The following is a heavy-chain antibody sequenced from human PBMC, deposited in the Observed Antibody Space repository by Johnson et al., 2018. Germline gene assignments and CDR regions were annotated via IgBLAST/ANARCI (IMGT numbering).Heavy chain of an antibody. CDR3: ARDSASSGWYHYYMDV. CDR2: ISGSGGST. Sequence: VQLVQSGGGLVKPGGSLRLSCAASGFTFSSYAMSWVRQAPGKGLEWVSAISGSGGSTYYADSVKGRFTISRDNSKNTLYLQMNSLRAEDTAVYYCARDSASSGWYHYYMDVWGKGTTVTVSS. J-gene: IGHJ6*03. D-gene: IGHD6-19*01. V-gene: IGHV3-23*04. CDR1: GFTFSSYA.